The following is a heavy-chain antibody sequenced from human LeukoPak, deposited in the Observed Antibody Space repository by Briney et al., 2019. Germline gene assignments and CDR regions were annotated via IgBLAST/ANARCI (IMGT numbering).Heavy chain of an antibody. D-gene: IGHD5-18*01. CDR1: GFTFSSYG. CDR3: AKDVGPGYSYGNYYFDY. CDR2: ISYDGSNR. V-gene: IGHV3-30*18. J-gene: IGHJ4*02. Sequence: GGSLRLSCAASGFTFSSYGMHWVRQAPGKGLEWEAVISYDGSNRYYADSVKGRFTISRDNSKNTLYLQMNSLRAEDTALYYCAKDVGPGYSYGNYYFDYWGQGTLVTVSS.